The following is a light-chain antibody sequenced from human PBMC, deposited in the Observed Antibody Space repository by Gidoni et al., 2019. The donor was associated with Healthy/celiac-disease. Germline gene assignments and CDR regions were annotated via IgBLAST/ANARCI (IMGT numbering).Light chain of an antibody. V-gene: IGLV3-1*01. Sequence: SYELTQPPSVSVSPGQTASITCSGDKLGDKYACWYQQKPGQSPVLVIYQDSKRPSGIPERFSGSNSGNTATLTISGTRAMDEADYYCQAWDSSNWVFGGGTKLTVL. CDR3: QAWDSSNWV. J-gene: IGLJ3*02. CDR2: QDS. CDR1: KLGDKY.